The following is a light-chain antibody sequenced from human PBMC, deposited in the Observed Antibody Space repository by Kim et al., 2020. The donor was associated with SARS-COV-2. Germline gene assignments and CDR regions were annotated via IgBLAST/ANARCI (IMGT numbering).Light chain of an antibody. V-gene: IGLV3-19*01. CDR3: KSRDSSGTQLV. Sequence: SSELTQDPAVSVALGQTVTMTCQGDSLRNYYASWYQQKPGQAPLLVISGKNNRPSGIPDRFSGSNSGNTASLTITGAQAGDEADYYCKSRDSSGTQLVFGGGTQLTVL. J-gene: IGLJ2*01. CDR1: SLRNYY. CDR2: GKN.